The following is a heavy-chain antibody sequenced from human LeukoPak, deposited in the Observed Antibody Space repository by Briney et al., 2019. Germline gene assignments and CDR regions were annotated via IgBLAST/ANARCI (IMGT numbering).Heavy chain of an antibody. Sequence: GGSLRLSCAASGLTFSSYSMNWVRQAPGKGLEWVSSISSSSSYIYYADSVKGRFTISRDNAKNSLYLQMNSLRAEDTAVYYCARGIAVAGYYYYMDVWGKGTTVTVSS. CDR3: ARGIAVAGYYYYMDV. J-gene: IGHJ6*03. V-gene: IGHV3-21*01. CDR1: GLTFSSYS. CDR2: ISSSSSYI. D-gene: IGHD6-19*01.